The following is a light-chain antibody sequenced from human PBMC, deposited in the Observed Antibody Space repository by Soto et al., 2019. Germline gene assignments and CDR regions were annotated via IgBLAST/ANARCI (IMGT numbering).Light chain of an antibody. J-gene: IGKJ1*01. CDR3: QQYGSSGT. V-gene: IGKV3-15*01. Sequence: EIVRTQSPATLSVSPGERATLSCRASQSVSSNLAWYQQKPGQAPRLLIYGASTRATGIPARFSGSGSGTEFTLTIRSLKSEDFAVDYCQQYGSSGTFGQGTKVDIK. CDR1: QSVSSN. CDR2: GAS.